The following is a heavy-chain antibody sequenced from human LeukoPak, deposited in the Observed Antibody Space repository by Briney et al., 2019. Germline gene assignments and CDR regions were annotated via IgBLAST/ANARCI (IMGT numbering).Heavy chain of an antibody. D-gene: IGHD2-2*01. CDR1: GFTFSSYS. CDR2: ISSSSSYI. V-gene: IGHV3-21*01. J-gene: IGHJ3*02. Sequence: GGSVRLSCAASGFTFSSYSMNWVRQAPGKGLEWVSSISSSSSYIYYADSVKGRFTISRDNAKNSLYLQMNSLRAEDTAVYYCARELLVVPRGGKAFDIWGQGTMVTVSS. CDR3: ARELLVVPRGGKAFDI.